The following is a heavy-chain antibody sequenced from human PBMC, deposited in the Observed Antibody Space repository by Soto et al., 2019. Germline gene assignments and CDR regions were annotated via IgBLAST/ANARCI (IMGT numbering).Heavy chain of an antibody. Sequence: PSETLSLTCAVSGVTFSSHGMHWVRQAPGKGLEWVAVIWYDGSEKYYADPAKRRFTIFRDNTKNNLYLQMSGLRADDTAVYYCARWGNYKKLDCWGQGTPVTVSS. J-gene: IGHJ4*02. CDR1: GVTFSSHG. D-gene: IGHD3-16*01. CDR3: ARWGNYKKLDC. V-gene: IGHV3-33*08. CDR2: IWYDGSEK.